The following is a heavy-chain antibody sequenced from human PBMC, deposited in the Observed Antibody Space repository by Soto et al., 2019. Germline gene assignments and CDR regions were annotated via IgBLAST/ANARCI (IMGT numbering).Heavy chain of an antibody. J-gene: IGHJ6*02. CDR2: IYYSGST. Sequence: PSETLSLTCTVSGGSISSGDYYWSWIRQPPIKGQKWIGYIYYSGSTYYKPSLKNRVTKSVDTSKNQISLKLSSVTVADTAVYFCARFPYYDFRRYYYGMDVWGQGTTVTVSS. CDR1: GGSISSGDYY. V-gene: IGHV4-30-4*02. D-gene: IGHD3-3*01. CDR3: ARFPYYDFRRYYYGMDV.